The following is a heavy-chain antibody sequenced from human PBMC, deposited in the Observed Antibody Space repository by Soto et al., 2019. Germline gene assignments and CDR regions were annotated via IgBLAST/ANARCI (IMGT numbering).Heavy chain of an antibody. CDR3: ARDWESTVSTWSFGAF. CDR2: IIPFLGVT. J-gene: IGHJ4*02. CDR1: GGTFSPYT. V-gene: IGHV1-69*08. D-gene: IGHD3-10*01. Sequence: QVQLVQSGAEVKKPGSSVKVSCKASGGTFSPYTVNWVRQAPGQGLEWMGRIIPFLGVTNYAQKFQARVTLTADTWTTAAYMELRGLRFEDTAVYYCARDWESTVSTWSFGAFWGRGTLVTFSS.